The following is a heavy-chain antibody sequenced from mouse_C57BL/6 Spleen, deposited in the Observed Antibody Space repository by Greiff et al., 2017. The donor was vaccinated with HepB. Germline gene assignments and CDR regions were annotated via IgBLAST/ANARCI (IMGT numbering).Heavy chain of an antibody. D-gene: IGHD2-1*01. J-gene: IGHJ4*01. V-gene: IGHV1-72*01. CDR1: GYTFTSYW. Sequence: QVQLQQPGAELVKPGASVKLSCKASGYTFTSYWMHWVKQRPGRGLEWIGRIDPNSGGTKYNEKFKSKATLTVDKPSSTAYMQLSSLTSEDSAVYYCASSEDDLHYYAMHHWGEGAPAT. CDR2: IDPNSGGT. CDR3: ASSEDDLHYYAMHH.